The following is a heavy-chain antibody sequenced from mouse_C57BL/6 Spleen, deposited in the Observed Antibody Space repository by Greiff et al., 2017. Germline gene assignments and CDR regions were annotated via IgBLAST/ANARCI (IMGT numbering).Heavy chain of an antibody. V-gene: IGHV1-61*01. CDR2: IDPSDSET. D-gene: IGHD1-1*01. CDR1: GYTFTSYW. Sequence: QVQLQQPGAELVRPGSSVKLSCKASGYTFTSYWMDWVQQRPGQGLEWIGNIDPSDSETHYNQKFKDKATLTVDKSSSTAYMQLSSLTSEDSAVYYCESGGLYYCGSSSRGYFDVWGTGTTVTVSS. J-gene: IGHJ1*03. CDR3: ESGGLYYCGSSSRGYFDV.